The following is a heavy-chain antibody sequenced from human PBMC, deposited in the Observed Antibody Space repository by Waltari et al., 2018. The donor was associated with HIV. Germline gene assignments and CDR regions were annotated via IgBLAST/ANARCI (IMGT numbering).Heavy chain of an antibody. CDR2: IYYSGST. J-gene: IGHJ5*02. Sequence: QLQLQESGPGLVKPSETLSLTCTVSGGSISSSSYYWGWIRQPPGKGLEWIGSIYYSGSTYYNPSLKSRVTISVDTSKNQFSLKLSSVTAADTAVYYCARAHTYCSGGSCYVNTDHWFDPWGQGTLVTVSS. CDR1: GGSISSSSYY. V-gene: IGHV4-39*07. D-gene: IGHD2-15*01. CDR3: ARAHTYCSGGSCYVNTDHWFDP.